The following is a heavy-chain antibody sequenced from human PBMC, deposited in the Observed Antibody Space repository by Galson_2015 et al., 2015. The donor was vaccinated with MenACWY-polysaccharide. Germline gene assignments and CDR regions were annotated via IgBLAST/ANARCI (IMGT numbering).Heavy chain of an antibody. V-gene: IGHV3-33*01. CDR1: GSRFSNSG. Sequence: SLRLSCAASGSRFSNSGMHWVRQGPGKGLEWVAVIQNDGSNKVYADSVMGRFTISRDNSKNTVFLEMNTLGVEDAAVYYCAREGSRIVFHAFDIWGQGTMVTVSS. CDR3: AREGSRIVFHAFDI. CDR2: IQNDGSNK. D-gene: IGHD2-2*01. J-gene: IGHJ3*02.